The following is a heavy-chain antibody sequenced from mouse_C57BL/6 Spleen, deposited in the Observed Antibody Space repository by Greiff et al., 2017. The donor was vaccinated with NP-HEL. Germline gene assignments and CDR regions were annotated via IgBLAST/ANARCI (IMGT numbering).Heavy chain of an antibody. CDR1: GYTFTSYW. CDR2: IYPSDSET. CDR3: ARERGTTVVADY. V-gene: IGHV1-61*01. J-gene: IGHJ2*01. D-gene: IGHD1-1*01. Sequence: QVQLQQPGAELVRPGSSEKLSCKASGYTFTSYWMDWVKQRPGQGLEWIGNIYPSDSETHYNQKFKDKATLTVDKSSSTAYMQLSSLTSEDSAVYYCARERGTTVVADYWGQGTTLTVSS.